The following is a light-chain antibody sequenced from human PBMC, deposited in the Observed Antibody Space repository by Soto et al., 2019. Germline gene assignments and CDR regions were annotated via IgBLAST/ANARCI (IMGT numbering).Light chain of an antibody. CDR3: CSYAGSRTYV. J-gene: IGLJ1*01. V-gene: IGLV2-23*01. CDR1: SSGVGSYNL. CDR2: EDS. Sequence: QSALTQPASVSGSPGQSITISCTGTSSGVGSYNLVSWYQQHPGKAPKLMIYEDSKRPSGVSNRFSGSKSGNTASLTISGLQAEDEADYHCCSYAGSRTYVFGTGTKVTVL.